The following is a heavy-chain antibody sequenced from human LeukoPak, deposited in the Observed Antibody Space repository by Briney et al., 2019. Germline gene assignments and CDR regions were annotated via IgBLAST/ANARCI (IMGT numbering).Heavy chain of an antibody. CDR2: IYYSGCT. Sequence: SVTLSLTCTFSVGSISSYYWSWIRQPPGKGLEWIGYIYYSGCTNFNPSLKSRVTISVDTSKNQFSLKLSSVTAADTAVYYCARGVKYCSSTSCYHFDYWGQGALVTVYS. CDR1: VGSISSYY. D-gene: IGHD2-2*01. J-gene: IGHJ4*02. V-gene: IGHV4-59*01. CDR3: ARGVKYCSSTSCYHFDY.